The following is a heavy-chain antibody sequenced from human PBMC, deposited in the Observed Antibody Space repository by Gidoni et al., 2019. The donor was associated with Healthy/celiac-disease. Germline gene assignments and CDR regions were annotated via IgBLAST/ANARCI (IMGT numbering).Heavy chain of an antibody. CDR2: ISWDGGST. CDR1: GFTFDDYA. Sequence: EVQLVESGGVVVQPGGSLRLSCAASGFTFDDYAMHWVRQAPGKGLEWVSLISWDGGSTYYADSVKGRFTISRDNSKNSLYLQMNSLRAEDTALYYCAKVEASSSWYGDYGMDVWGQGTTVTVSS. D-gene: IGHD6-13*01. V-gene: IGHV3-43D*03. CDR3: AKVEASSSWYGDYGMDV. J-gene: IGHJ6*02.